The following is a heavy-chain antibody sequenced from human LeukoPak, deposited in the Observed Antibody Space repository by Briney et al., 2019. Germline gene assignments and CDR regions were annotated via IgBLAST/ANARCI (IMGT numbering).Heavy chain of an antibody. CDR1: GGSITSGNW. Sequence: SETLSLTCAVSGGSITSGNWWTWVRQSPGKGLELIGEIHHGGPTNYNPSLKSRVTISVDKSKNHFSLKLNSVTAADTAVYYCAKKDYYYMDVWGKGTTVTVSS. CDR2: IHHGGPT. CDR3: AKKDYYYMDV. J-gene: IGHJ6*03. V-gene: IGHV4-4*02.